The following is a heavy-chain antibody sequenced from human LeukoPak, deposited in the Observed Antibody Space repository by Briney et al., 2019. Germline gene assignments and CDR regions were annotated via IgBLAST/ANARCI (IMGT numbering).Heavy chain of an antibody. CDR3: ARVQGYCSSSSCYPRFDP. Sequence: GASVKVSCKASGYTFTSYGISWVRQAPGQGLEWMGWISPYSGNTNYAQKLQGRVTMTTDTSTSTAYMELRSLRSDDTAVYYCARVQGYCSSSSCYPRFDPWGQGTLVTVSS. J-gene: IGHJ5*02. D-gene: IGHD2-2*01. CDR2: ISPYSGNT. V-gene: IGHV1-18*01. CDR1: GYTFTSYG.